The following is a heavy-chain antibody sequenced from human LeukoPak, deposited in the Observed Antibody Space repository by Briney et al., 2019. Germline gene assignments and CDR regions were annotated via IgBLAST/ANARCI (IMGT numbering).Heavy chain of an antibody. Sequence: GGSLRLSCAASGFTFSSYSMNWVRQAPGKGLEWVSSISSSSSYIYYADSVKGRITISRDNAKNSLYLQMNSLRAEDTAVYYCASLYSSSWYGWFDPWGQGTLVTVSS. CDR1: GFTFSSYS. CDR3: ASLYSSSWYGWFDP. D-gene: IGHD6-13*01. V-gene: IGHV3-21*01. J-gene: IGHJ5*02. CDR2: ISSSSSYI.